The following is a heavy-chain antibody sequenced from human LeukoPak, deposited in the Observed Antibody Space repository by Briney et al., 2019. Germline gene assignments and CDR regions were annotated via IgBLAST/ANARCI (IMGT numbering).Heavy chain of an antibody. CDR2: ISGSGGST. V-gene: IGHV3-23*01. CDR1: GFTFSSYA. D-gene: IGHD3-22*01. CDR3: ARGIVGYYYYYMDV. Sequence: GGSLRLSCAASGFTFSSYAMSWVRQAPGKGLEWDSAISGSGGSTYYADSVKGRFTISRDNSKNTLYLQMNSLRAEDTAVYYCARGIVGYYYYYMDVWGKGTTVTVSS. J-gene: IGHJ6*03.